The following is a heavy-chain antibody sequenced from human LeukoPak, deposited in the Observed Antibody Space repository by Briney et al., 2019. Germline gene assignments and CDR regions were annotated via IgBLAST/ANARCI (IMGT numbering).Heavy chain of an antibody. Sequence: PGRSLRLSCAASGFTFSSYAMHWVRQAPGKGLEWVAVISYDGSNKYYADSVKGRFTISRDNSKNTLYLQMNSLRAEDTAVYYCLIDYGDYGLDFDYWGQGTLVTVSS. CDR2: ISYDGSNK. CDR3: LIDYGDYGLDFDY. V-gene: IGHV3-30*04. CDR1: GFTFSSYA. J-gene: IGHJ4*02. D-gene: IGHD4-17*01.